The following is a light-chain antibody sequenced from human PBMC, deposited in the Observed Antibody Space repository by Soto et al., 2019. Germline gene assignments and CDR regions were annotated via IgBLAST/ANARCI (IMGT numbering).Light chain of an antibody. J-gene: IGLJ3*02. CDR3: QSYDNSLSGFWV. CDR1: SSNIGAGYD. Sequence: QAVVTQPPSVSGAPGQRVTISCTGSSSNIGAGYDVHWYQHLPGTAPKLLIYDNNNRPSGVPDRFSGSKSGTSASLAITGLQAEDEADYYCQSYDNSLSGFWVFGGGTKLTVL. V-gene: IGLV1-40*01. CDR2: DNN.